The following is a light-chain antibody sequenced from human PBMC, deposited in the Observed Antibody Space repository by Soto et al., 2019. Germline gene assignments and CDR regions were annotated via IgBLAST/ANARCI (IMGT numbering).Light chain of an antibody. CDR2: EVS. CDR1: SSDLGGYNY. Sequence: QSVLTQPASVSGSPGQSITISCTGTSSDLGGYNYVSWYQQHPGKAPKLMIYEVSNRPSGVSNRFSGSKSDNTASLTISGLQAEDEADYYCSSYTTSSTRDVFGTGTKVTVL. V-gene: IGLV2-14*01. J-gene: IGLJ1*01. CDR3: SSYTTSSTRDV.